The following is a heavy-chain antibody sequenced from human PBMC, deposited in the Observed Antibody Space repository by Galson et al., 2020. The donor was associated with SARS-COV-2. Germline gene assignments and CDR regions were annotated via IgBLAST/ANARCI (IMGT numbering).Heavy chain of an antibody. V-gene: IGHV3-33*01. D-gene: IGHD6-19*01. CDR1: GFTFSSYG. Sequence: GGSLRLSCAASGFTFSSYGMHWVRQAPGKGLEWVAVIWYDGSNKYYADSVKGRFTISRDNSKNTLYLQMNSLRAEDTAVYYCARDSRGYSSGWYVAAEYFQHWGQGTLVTVSS. CDR2: IWYDGSNK. CDR3: ARDSRGYSSGWYVAAEYFQH. J-gene: IGHJ1*01.